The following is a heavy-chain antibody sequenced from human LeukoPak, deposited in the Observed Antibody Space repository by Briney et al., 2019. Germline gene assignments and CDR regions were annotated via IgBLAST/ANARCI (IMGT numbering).Heavy chain of an antibody. J-gene: IGHJ4*02. CDR3: ARYHAGYDDY. V-gene: IGHV4-39*07. CDR2: FYYSGST. D-gene: IGHD5-12*01. Sequence: PSETLSLTCIVSGGSVSISSYYWGWIRQPPGKGLEWIGSFYYSGSTYYNPSLKSRVTISLDTSKNQFSLRLSSVTAADTAVYYCARYHAGYDDYWGQGTLVTVSS. CDR1: GGSVSISSYY.